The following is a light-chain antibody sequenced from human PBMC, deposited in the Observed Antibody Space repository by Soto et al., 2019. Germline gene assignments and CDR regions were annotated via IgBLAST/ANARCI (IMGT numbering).Light chain of an antibody. CDR2: TNN. J-gene: IGLJ3*02. V-gene: IGLV1-44*01. CDR1: NSNIGSHL. CDR3: AAWDGSLQSWV. Sequence: QSVLTQPPSASGAPGQRVTISCSGSNSNIGSHLVNWYQQVPGTAPNLLIYTNNQRPSGVPDRFSDSKSGTSASLAISGLQSEDEADYYCAAWDGSLQSWVFGGGTKVTVL.